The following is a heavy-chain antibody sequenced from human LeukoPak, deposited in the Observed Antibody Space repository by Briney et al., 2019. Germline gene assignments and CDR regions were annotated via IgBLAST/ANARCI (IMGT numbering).Heavy chain of an antibody. D-gene: IGHD2-15*01. J-gene: IGHJ5*02. CDR1: GFTFSNYA. CDR3: AKGPNSAATGYLNWFDP. Sequence: GGSLRLSCAASGFTFSNYAMSWVRQAPGKGLEWVSGISGSGGSTYYADSVRGRFTISRDNSKNTLFLQMNSLRADDTAVYYCAKGPNSAATGYLNWFDPWGLGTLVTVSS. CDR2: ISGSGGST. V-gene: IGHV3-23*01.